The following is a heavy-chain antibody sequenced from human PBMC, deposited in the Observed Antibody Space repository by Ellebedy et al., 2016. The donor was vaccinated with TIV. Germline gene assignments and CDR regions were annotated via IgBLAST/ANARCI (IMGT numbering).Heavy chain of an antibody. CDR1: GGTFSSYA. J-gene: IGHJ6*02. D-gene: IGHD3-10*01. CDR3: ATWLVRGVTLPYYYYYGMDV. V-gene: IGHV1-69*06. Sequence: SVKVSXXASGGTFSSYAISWVRQAPGQGLEWMGGIIPIFGTAIYAQKFQGRVTMTEDTSTDTAYMELSSLRSEDTAVYYCATWLVRGVTLPYYYYYGMDVWGQGTTVTVSS. CDR2: IIPIFGTA.